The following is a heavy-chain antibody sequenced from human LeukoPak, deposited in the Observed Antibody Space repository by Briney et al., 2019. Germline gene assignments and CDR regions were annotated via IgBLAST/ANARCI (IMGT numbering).Heavy chain of an antibody. J-gene: IGHJ4*02. CDR2: INPNSGGT. Sequence: ASVKVSCKASGYTFSKYDITWVRQAPGQGLEWMGWINPNSGGTNYAQKFQGRVTMTRDTSISTAYMELSRLRSDDTAVYYCARSNYYDSSGYFDYWGQGTLVTVSS. CDR3: ARSNYYDSSGYFDY. V-gene: IGHV1-2*02. D-gene: IGHD3-22*01. CDR1: GYTFSKYD.